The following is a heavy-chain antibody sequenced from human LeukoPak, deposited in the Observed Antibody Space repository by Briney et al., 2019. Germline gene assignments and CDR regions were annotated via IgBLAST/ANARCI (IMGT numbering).Heavy chain of an antibody. CDR2: IIPILGIA. CDR1: GGTFSSYA. D-gene: IGHD2-2*01. Sequence: ASVTVSCKASGGTFSSYAISWVRQAPGQGLEWMGRIIPILGIANYAQKFQGRVTITADKSTSTAYMELSSLRSEDTAVYYCARGLGVPATAPPDYWGQGTLVTVSS. CDR3: ARGLGVPATAPPDY. V-gene: IGHV1-69*04. J-gene: IGHJ4*02.